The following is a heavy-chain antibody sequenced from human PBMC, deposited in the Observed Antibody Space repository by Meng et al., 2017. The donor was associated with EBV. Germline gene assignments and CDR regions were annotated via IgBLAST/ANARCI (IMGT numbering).Heavy chain of an antibody. CDR1: GYTCTGYY. J-gene: IGHJ4*02. D-gene: IGHD6-19*01. V-gene: IGHV1-2*06. CDR3: ARVGIAVAGTGDY. CDR2: INPNSGGT. Sequence: QRVQSGADVTKPGASPQVSCKASGYTCTGYYLHWVRQAPGQGLEWMGRINPNSGGTNYAQKFQGRVTMTRDTSISTAYMELSRLRSDYTAVYYCARVGIAVAGTGDYWGQGTLVTVSS.